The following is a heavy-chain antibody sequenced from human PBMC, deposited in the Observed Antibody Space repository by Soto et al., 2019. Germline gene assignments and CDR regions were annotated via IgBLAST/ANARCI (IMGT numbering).Heavy chain of an antibody. D-gene: IGHD3-10*01. CDR3: ARDLTTYGSPHFDY. V-gene: IGHV3-21*06. CDR2: INSGGTYR. J-gene: IGHJ4*02. Sequence: EVQLVESGGGLVKRGGSLTLSCAASGFMFSSYRMNWVRQAPGKGLEWVSSINSGGTYRYYADSVQGRFTISRNNARNSVYLQMNSLGVEDTAVYYCARDLTTYGSPHFDYWGQGTLVTVFS. CDR1: GFMFSSYR.